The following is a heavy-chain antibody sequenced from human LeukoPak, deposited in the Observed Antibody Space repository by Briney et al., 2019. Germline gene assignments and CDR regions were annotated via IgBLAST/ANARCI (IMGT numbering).Heavy chain of an antibody. J-gene: IGHJ4*02. CDR3: AKGGWYGVKGDFDY. V-gene: IGHV3-33*06. D-gene: IGHD2-15*01. Sequence: GRSLRLSCAASGFTFSSYGMHWVRQAPGKGLEWVAVIWYDESNKYYADSVKGRFTISRDNSKNTLYLQMNSLRAEETAVYYCAKGGWYGVKGDFDYWGQGTLVTVSS. CDR1: GFTFSSYG. CDR2: IWYDESNK.